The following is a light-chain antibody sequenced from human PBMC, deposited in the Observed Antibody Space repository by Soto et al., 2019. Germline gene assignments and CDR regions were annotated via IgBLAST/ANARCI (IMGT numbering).Light chain of an antibody. J-gene: IGKJ1*01. CDR3: QEYNSNFPWT. CDR1: QSISNW. Sequence: DIQMTQSPSTLSASVGDRVTITCRASQSISNWVAWYQQKPGKAPQLLIFGASYLDSGVPSRFSGSGYGTEFTLYVCSLQPDDVAIYYCQEYNSNFPWTFGHGTKVEI. V-gene: IGKV1-5*01. CDR2: GAS.